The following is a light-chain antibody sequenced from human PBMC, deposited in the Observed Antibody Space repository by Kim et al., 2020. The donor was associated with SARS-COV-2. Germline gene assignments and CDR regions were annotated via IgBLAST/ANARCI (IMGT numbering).Light chain of an antibody. Sequence: EVVMTQSPATLSVSPGERATLSCRATQSVSIHLAWYQQKPGQAPRLLISGASIRATGIPARFSGSGSGTDFNLTITILQSEDFAVYYCQQYHNWPLTFGGGTKVDIK. V-gene: IGKV3D-15*03. CDR1: QSVSIH. CDR3: QQYHNWPLT. J-gene: IGKJ4*01. CDR2: GAS.